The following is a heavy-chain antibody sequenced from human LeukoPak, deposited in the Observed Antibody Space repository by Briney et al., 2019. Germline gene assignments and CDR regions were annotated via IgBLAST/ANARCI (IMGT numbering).Heavy chain of an antibody. V-gene: IGHV3-48*03. CDR1: GFTFSSYE. CDR2: ISSSGSTI. Sequence: GGSLRLSCAASGFTFSSYEMNWVRQAPGKGLEWVSYISSSGSTIYYADSVKGRFTISRDNAKNSLYLQMNSLRAEDTALYYCARAGIAAAGTQVGYYFDYWGQGTLVTVSS. D-gene: IGHD6-13*01. J-gene: IGHJ4*02. CDR3: ARAGIAAAGTQVGYYFDY.